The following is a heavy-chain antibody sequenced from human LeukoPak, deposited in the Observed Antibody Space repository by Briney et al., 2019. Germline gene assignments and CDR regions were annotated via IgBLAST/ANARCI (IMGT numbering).Heavy chain of an antibody. D-gene: IGHD1-14*01. CDR3: ARGYGRIDF. J-gene: IGHJ4*02. CDR2: IYYSGST. V-gene: IGHV4-59*01. CDR1: GGSISSYY. Sequence: SETLSLTCTVSGGSISSYYWSWIRQPPGKGLEWIGYIYYSGSTNYNPSLRSRVTISVDTSKNQFSLRLSSVTAADTAVYYCARGYGRIDFWGQGTLLTVSS.